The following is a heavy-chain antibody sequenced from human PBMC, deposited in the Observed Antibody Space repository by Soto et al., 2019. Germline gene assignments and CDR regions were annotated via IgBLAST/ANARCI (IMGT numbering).Heavy chain of an antibody. D-gene: IGHD5-18*01. V-gene: IGHV4-34*01. CDR1: GGSFSGYY. CDR2: INRSGST. J-gene: IGHJ4*02. Sequence: SETLSLTCAVYGGSFSGYYWSWIRQPPGKGLEWIGEINRSGSTNYNPSLKSRVTISVDTSKNQFSLKLSSVTAADTAVYYCARAEGRDTAMVPSNYWGQGTLVTVSS. CDR3: ARAEGRDTAMVPSNY.